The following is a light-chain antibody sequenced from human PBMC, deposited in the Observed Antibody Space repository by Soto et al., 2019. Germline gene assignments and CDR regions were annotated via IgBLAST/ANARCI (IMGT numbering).Light chain of an antibody. V-gene: IGLV4-69*01. CDR1: SGHSSYA. CDR2: LNSDGSH. J-gene: IGLJ2*01. CDR3: QTWGTGIVI. Sequence: QPVLTQSPSASASLGASVKLTCTLSSGHSSYAIAWHQQQPEKGSRLLMKLNSDGSHSKGDGIPDRFSGSSSGAERYLTISSLQSEDEADYYCQTWGTGIVIFGGGTQLTVL.